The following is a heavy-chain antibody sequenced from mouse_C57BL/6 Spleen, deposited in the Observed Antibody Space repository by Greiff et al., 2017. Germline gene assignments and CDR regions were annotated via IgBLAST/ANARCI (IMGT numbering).Heavy chain of an antibody. CDR2: IWWDDDK. Sequence: QVTLKESGPGILQPSPTLSLSCSFSGFSLSTFGMGVGWIRQPSGKGLEWLAHIWWDDDKYYNPAVKSRLTISKDTSKTQVFLEIANVDTAATATYYCARMGYGSSYGYVDVWGTGTTVTVSS. CDR1: GFSLSTFGMG. V-gene: IGHV8-8*01. J-gene: IGHJ1*03. D-gene: IGHD1-1*01. CDR3: ARMGYGSSYGYVDV.